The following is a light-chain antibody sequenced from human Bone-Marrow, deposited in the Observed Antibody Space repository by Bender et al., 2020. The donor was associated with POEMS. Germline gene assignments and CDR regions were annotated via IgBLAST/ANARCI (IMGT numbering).Light chain of an antibody. CDR3: SSYTSSATVV. CDR1: TSDIGAYDY. CDR2: DVS. V-gene: IGLV2-14*03. J-gene: IGLJ2*01. Sequence: QSALTQPASVSGSPGQSVTISCTGTTSDIGAYDYVSWYRQHPGKAPKLIICDVSDRPSGISDRFSGSRSGNTASLTISGLQAEDEADYYCSSYTSSATVVFGGGTKLTVL.